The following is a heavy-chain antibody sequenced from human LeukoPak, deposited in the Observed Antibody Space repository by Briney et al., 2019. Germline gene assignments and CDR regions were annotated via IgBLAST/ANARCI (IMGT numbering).Heavy chain of an antibody. CDR3: ASGTGGVYFDY. D-gene: IGHD3/OR15-3a*01. CDR2: IYHSGST. J-gene: IGHJ4*02. CDR1: GYSISSGYY. Sequence: PSETLSLTCAVSGYSISSGYYWGWIRQPPGKGLEWIGSIYHSGSTYYNPSLKSRVTISVDTSKNQFSLKLGSVTAADTAVYYCASGTGGVYFDYWGQGTLLTVSS. V-gene: IGHV4-38-2*01.